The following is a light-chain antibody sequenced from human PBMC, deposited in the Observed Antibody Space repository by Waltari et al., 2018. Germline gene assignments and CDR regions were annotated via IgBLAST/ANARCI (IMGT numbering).Light chain of an antibody. J-gene: IGKJ3*01. CDR3: QHRSNWPPEFT. V-gene: IGKV3-11*01. CDR1: QSISSF. Sequence: EIVLTQSPATLSLSPGERATLSCKTSQSISSFLAWYQQKPGQAPRLLIYDASNRATGIPARFGGSGSETDFTLTISSLEPEDFAVYYCQHRSNWPPEFTFGPGTKVYIK. CDR2: DAS.